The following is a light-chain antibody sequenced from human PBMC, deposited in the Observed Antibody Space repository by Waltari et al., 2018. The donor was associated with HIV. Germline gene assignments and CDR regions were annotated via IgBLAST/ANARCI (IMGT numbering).Light chain of an antibody. CDR1: DSAFCLYNF. CDR3: ASYTADDTVL. Sequence: SDLTQPASVSGFLGQSIPLPCPGGDSAFCLYNFISWYQQQPGEVPKLLLYEVDTRASGIPGRFSGSKSGNTASLTITGLQIEDEGLYYCASYTADDTVLFGGGTTVTVL. CDR2: EVD. J-gene: IGLJ2*01. V-gene: IGLV2-14*01.